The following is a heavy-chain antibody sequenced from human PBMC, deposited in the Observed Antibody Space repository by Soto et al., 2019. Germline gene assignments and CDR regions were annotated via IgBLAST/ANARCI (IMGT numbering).Heavy chain of an antibody. CDR2: IYPGDSDT. J-gene: IGHJ3*02. CDR3: AIWSPPVLRFLEWPLGGSPVAFAI. V-gene: IGHV5-51*01. D-gene: IGHD3-3*01. CDR1: GYSFTSYW. Sequence: PGESLKISCKGSGYSFTSYWIGWVRQMPGKGLEWMGIIYPGDSDTRYSPSFQGQVTISADKSISTAYLQWSSLKASDTAMYYCAIWSPPVLRFLEWPLGGSPVAFAIWGQGTMVTVSS.